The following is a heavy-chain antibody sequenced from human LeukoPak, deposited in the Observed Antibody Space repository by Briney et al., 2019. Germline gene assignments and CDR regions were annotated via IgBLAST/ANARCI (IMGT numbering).Heavy chain of an antibody. CDR1: GFTFGDHA. Sequence: QSGGTLRLSCTASGFTFGDHAMSWVRQAPGKGLEWVGFIRPRSYGGTTEYAASVKGRFTISRDDSKSIAYLQMSSLKTEDTALYYCSRSPYGFVSYFDYSYQGTQVTVSS. CDR2: IRPRSYGGTT. V-gene: IGHV3-49*04. D-gene: IGHD4-17*01. CDR3: SRSPYGFVSYFDY. J-gene: IGHJ4*02.